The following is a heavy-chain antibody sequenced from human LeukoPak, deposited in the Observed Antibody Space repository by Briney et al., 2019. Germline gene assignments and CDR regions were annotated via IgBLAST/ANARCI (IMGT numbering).Heavy chain of an antibody. CDR3: VRNCGGDCHDAFDI. D-gene: IGHD2-21*01. V-gene: IGHV4-59*01. Sequence: PSETLSLTCTVSGGSISSYYWSWIRQPPGKGLEWIGYIYYSGSTNYNPSLKSRVTISVDTSKNQFSLKLSSVTAADTAVYYCVRNCGGDCHDAFDIWGQGTMVTVSS. CDR1: GGSISSYY. J-gene: IGHJ3*02. CDR2: IYYSGST.